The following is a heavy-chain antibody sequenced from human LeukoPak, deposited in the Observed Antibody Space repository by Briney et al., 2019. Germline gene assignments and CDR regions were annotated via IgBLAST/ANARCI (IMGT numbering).Heavy chain of an antibody. CDR2: IYSGGNT. D-gene: IGHD2-21*01. CDR1: GFTVSSSY. J-gene: IGHJ4*02. CDR3: ARGASYCGGDCFDY. V-gene: IGHV3-53*01. Sequence: GGSLRLSCAASGFTVSSSYMSWVRQAPGKGLEWVSIIYSGGNTYYADSVKGRFTISRDNSKNTLYLQMNSLRAEDTAVYYCARGASYCGGDCFDYWGQGTLVTVSS.